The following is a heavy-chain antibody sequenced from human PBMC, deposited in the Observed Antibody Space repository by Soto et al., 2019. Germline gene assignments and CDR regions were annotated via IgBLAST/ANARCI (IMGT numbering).Heavy chain of an antibody. J-gene: IGHJ4*02. Sequence: SGPTLVNPXQTLTLTCTFSGFSLSTSGMCVSWIRQPPGKALEWLARIDWDDDKYYSTSLKTRLTISKDTSKNQVVLTMTNMDPVDTATYYCARIQTSRIAAAGTFDYWGQGTLVTVSS. D-gene: IGHD6-13*01. V-gene: IGHV2-70*11. CDR3: ARIQTSRIAAAGTFDY. CDR2: IDWDDDK. CDR1: GFSLSTSGMC.